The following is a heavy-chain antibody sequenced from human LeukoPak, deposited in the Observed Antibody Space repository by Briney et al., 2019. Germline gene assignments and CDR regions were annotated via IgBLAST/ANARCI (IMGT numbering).Heavy chain of an antibody. J-gene: IGHJ4*02. V-gene: IGHV4-34*01. CDR1: GGSFSGYY. CDR2: INHSGST. CDR3: ARGPGTVAAAGTNFDY. D-gene: IGHD6-13*01. Sequence: KPSETLSLTCAVYGGSFSGYYWSWIRQPPGKGLEWIGEINHSGSTNYNPSLKSRVTISVDTSKNQFSLKLSSVTAADTAVYYCARGPGTVAAAGTNFDYWGQGTLVTVSS.